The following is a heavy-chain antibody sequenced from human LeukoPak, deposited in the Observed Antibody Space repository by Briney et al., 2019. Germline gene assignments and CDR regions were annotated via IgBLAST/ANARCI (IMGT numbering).Heavy chain of an antibody. CDR3: LAWTDGGNY. Sequence: GGSLRLSCVGYGLSFSSQWMNWVRQIPGKGLEWVVNISPDGSIERYVASVKGRFTISRDYATNSLFLQMNGLRVEDTAVYYCLAWTDGGNYWGQRTRVTVSS. D-gene: IGHD3/OR15-3a*01. J-gene: IGHJ4*02. V-gene: IGHV3-7*03. CDR1: GLSFSSQW. CDR2: ISPDGSIE.